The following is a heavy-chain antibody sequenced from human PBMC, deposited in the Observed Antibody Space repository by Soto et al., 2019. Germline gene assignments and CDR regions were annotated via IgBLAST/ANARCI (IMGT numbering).Heavy chain of an antibody. CDR2: LIPIFGTA. V-gene: IGHV1-69*01. CDR3: ERGGIYCSSTSCASEGLYFDY. Sequence: QVQLVQSGAEEKKPGSSVKVSCKASGGTFSSYAISWVRQAPGQGLDWMGGLIPIFGTANYAQKFQGRVTITADESTSTVYMELSRLRSEDTAVYYCERGGIYCSSTSCASEGLYFDYWGQGTLVTVSS. D-gene: IGHD2-2*01. J-gene: IGHJ4*02. CDR1: GGTFSSYA.